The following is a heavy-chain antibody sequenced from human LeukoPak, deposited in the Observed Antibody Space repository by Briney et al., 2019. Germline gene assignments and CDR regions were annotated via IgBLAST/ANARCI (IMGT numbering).Heavy chain of an antibody. Sequence: GGSLRLSCAASGFTFSNAWMSWVRQAPGKGLEWVGRIISKVDGGTADYTAPVKGRFTISRDDSKNTVYLQMNSLKTEDTAVYYCTTSGGTTTRFVDYWGQGNLVSVSS. J-gene: IGHJ4*02. V-gene: IGHV3-15*01. CDR1: GFTFSNAW. CDR3: TTSGGTTTRFVDY. D-gene: IGHD2/OR15-2a*01. CDR2: IISKVDGGTA.